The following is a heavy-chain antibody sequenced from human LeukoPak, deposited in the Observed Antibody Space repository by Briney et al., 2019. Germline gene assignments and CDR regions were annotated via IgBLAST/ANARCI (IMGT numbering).Heavy chain of an antibody. D-gene: IGHD7-27*01. CDR1: GDSISSSNW. Sequence: SETLSLTCAVSGDSISSSNWWTWVRQPPGKGLEWIGEISLSGTTNYNPSLNSRVTISVDKSNNQFSLKLSSVTAADTAVYYCASRWVLTGEPYWGLGTLVTVSS. CDR2: ISLSGTT. CDR3: ASRWVLTGEPY. V-gene: IGHV4-4*02. J-gene: IGHJ4*02.